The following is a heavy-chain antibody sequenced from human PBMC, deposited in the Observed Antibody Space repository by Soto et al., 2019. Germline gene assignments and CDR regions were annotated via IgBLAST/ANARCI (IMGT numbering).Heavy chain of an antibody. CDR1: GFTFSSYG. D-gene: IGHD4-17*01. J-gene: IGHJ6*02. Sequence: QVQLVESGGGVVQPGRSLRLSCAASGFTFSSYGMHGVRQAPGKGLEWVAVISYDGSNKYYADSVKGRFTISRDNSKNTLYLQMNSLRAEDTAVYYCAKVREDSYGMDVWGQGTTVTVSS. V-gene: IGHV3-30*18. CDR2: ISYDGSNK. CDR3: AKVREDSYGMDV.